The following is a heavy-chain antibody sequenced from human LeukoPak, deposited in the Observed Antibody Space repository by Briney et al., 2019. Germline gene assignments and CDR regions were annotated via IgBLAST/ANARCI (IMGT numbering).Heavy chain of an antibody. CDR3: AKISHHDDY. CDR2: IKQDGSEK. V-gene: IGHV3-7*01. CDR1: AFTSSSYW. Sequence: GGSLRLSWAPAAFTSSSYWMSWVRLPPGKGLEWVANIKQDGSEKYYVGSVKGRFTISRDNSKNSLYLQMNSLRAEDTAVYYCAKISHHDDYWGQGTLVTVSS. J-gene: IGHJ4*02.